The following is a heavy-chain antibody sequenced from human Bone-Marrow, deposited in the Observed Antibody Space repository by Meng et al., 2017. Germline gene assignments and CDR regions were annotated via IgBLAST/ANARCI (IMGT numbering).Heavy chain of an antibody. CDR2: IYYSGTT. V-gene: IGHV4-31*01. CDR1: GASISSGGYY. CDR3: ARDIRQGGNIWFDP. D-gene: IGHD3-16*01. Sequence: QLQDAGPGLVKPAQSLSLTCTVPGASISSGGYYWSWIRQHPGKGLEWIGYIYYSGTTYYNPSLSSLVTISVDTSKNQFSLNLSSVTAADTAVYYCARDIRQGGNIWFDPWGQGTLVTVSS. J-gene: IGHJ5*02.